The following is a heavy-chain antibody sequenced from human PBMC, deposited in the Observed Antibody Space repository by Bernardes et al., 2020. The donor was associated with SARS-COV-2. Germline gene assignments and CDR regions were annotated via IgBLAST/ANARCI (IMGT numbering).Heavy chain of an antibody. V-gene: IGHV3-30*18. D-gene: IGHD3-22*01. CDR2: IAYDGSLK. Sequence: GGSLRLSRAASGFTFNNYAMHWVRQAPGKGLEWVTIIAYDGSLKYYADSVRGRFTISRDNSKNTLYLQMDSLKVEDTAVYYCVKVGYDSDNYYHLDNWGRGTPVTVSS. CDR1: GFTFNNYA. J-gene: IGHJ4*02. CDR3: VKVGYDSDNYYHLDN.